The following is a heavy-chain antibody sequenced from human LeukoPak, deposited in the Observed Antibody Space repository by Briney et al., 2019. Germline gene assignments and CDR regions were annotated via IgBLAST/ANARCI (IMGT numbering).Heavy chain of an antibody. J-gene: IGHJ4*02. V-gene: IGHV3-30-3*01. CDR2: TSSDLNVK. Sequence: GGYLRLACAASGFTFRNYVIHWVRQAPGKGLEWVAVTSSDLNVKLYADSVKGRFTISRDNSRSTLYLQMNSLRPEDTAIYYCAREGYYGSGSPPSLYFDYWGQGTLVTVSS. D-gene: IGHD3-10*01. CDR1: GFTFRNYV. CDR3: AREGYYGSGSPPSLYFDY.